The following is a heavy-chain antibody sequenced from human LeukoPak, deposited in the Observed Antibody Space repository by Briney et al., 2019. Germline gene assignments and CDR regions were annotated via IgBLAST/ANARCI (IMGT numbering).Heavy chain of an antibody. J-gene: IGHJ4*02. CDR3: ARDLAVAGIPVYYFDY. V-gene: IGHV3-30-3*01. D-gene: IGHD6-19*01. Sequence: GRSQRLSCAASGFTFSSYAMHWVRQAPGKGLEWVAVISYDGSNKYYADSVKGRFTISRDNSKNTLYLQMNSLRAEDTAVYYCARDLAVAGIPVYYFDYWGQGTLVTVSS. CDR2: ISYDGSNK. CDR1: GFTFSSYA.